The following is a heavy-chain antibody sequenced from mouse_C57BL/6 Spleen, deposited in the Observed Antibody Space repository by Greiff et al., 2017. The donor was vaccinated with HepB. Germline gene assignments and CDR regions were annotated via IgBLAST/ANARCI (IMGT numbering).Heavy chain of an antibody. D-gene: IGHD3-2*02. Sequence: QVQLQQPGAELVKPGASVKLSCKASGYTFTSYWMHWVKQRPGQGLEWIGMIHPNSGSTNYNEKFKSKATLTVDKSSSTAYMQLSSLTSEDSAVYYCARWEDSSGPFYYAMDYWGQGTSVTVSS. CDR3: ARWEDSSGPFYYAMDY. CDR1: GYTFTSYW. J-gene: IGHJ4*01. CDR2: IHPNSGST. V-gene: IGHV1-64*01.